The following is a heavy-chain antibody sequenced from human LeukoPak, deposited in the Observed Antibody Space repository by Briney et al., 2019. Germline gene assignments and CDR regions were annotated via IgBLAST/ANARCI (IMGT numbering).Heavy chain of an antibody. D-gene: IGHD1-26*01. Sequence: SETLSLTCAVYGGSFSGYYWSWIRQPPGKGLEWIGEINHSGSTNYTPSLKSRVPISVDTSKNQFSLKLSSVTAADTAVYYCASLVGATTNYWGQGTLATVSS. CDR3: ASLVGATTNY. V-gene: IGHV4-34*01. CDR2: INHSGST. J-gene: IGHJ4*02. CDR1: GGSFSGYY.